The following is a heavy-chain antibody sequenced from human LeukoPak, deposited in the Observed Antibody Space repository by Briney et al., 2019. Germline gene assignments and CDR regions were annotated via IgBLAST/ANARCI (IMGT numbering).Heavy chain of an antibody. CDR2: ISPYNGNT. CDR1: GYTCTNYD. D-gene: IGHD3-10*01. J-gene: IGHJ2*01. V-gene: IGHV1-18*01. CDR3: ATGGGDWYSDL. Sequence: ASVKVSCKASGYTCTNYDISWVRQAPGKGLEWMGWISPYNGNTDSAQEFQDRVTLTTDTSTSTAYMELRSLTSDDSAVYYCATGGGDWYSDLWGRGTLVTVSS.